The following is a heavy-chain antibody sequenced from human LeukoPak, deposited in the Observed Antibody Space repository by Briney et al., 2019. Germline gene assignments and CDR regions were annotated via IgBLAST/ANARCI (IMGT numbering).Heavy chain of an antibody. D-gene: IGHD1-1*01. CDR1: GGSISSGSYS. CDR2: FFYTGNT. CDR3: TRGAGSTTSNDAFDI. V-gene: IGHV4-30-4*07. J-gene: IGHJ3*02. Sequence: PSETLSLTCAVSGGSISSGSYSWGWIRQPPGKGLEWIGYFFYTGNTYYNASLKSRVTISVDTSKNQFSLKVSPVTAADTAVYYCTRGAGSTTSNDAFDIWGQGTMVTVSS.